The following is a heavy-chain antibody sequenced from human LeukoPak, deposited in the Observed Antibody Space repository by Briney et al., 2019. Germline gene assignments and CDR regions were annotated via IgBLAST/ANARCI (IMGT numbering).Heavy chain of an antibody. CDR2: ANHSGSA. D-gene: IGHD2-15*01. J-gene: IGHJ4*02. V-gene: IGHV4-34*01. Sequence: SETLSLTCAVYGGSLSAYYWSWIRQPPGKGLEWIGEANHSGSANYNPSLKSRVTMSVDTSKNQFSLKLSSVTAADTAVYYCARSPRYCSGGSCYFLHYWGQGTLVTVSS. CDR1: GGSLSAYY. CDR3: ARSPRYCSGGSCYFLHY.